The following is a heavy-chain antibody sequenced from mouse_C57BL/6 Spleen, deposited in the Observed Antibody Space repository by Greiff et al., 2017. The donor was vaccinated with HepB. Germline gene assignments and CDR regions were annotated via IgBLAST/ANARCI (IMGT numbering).Heavy chain of an antibody. CDR3: ARDFDYDYYAMDY. CDR1: GYTFTSYD. Sequence: QVQLQQSRPELVKPGASVKLSCKASGYTFTSYDINWVKQRPGQGLEWIGWIYPRDGSTKYNEKFKGKATLTVDTSSSTAYMELHSLTSEDSAVYFCARDFDYDYYAMDYWGQGTSVTVSS. CDR2: IYPRDGST. D-gene: IGHD2-4*01. V-gene: IGHV1-85*01. J-gene: IGHJ4*01.